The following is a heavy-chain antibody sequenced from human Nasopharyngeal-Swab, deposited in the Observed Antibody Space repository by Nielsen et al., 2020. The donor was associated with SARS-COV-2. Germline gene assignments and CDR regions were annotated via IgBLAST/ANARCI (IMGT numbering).Heavy chain of an antibody. D-gene: IGHD2-15*01. CDR3: ARGLLYDLGFYYYMDV. Sequence: SDTLSLTFAVYGGSFSGYYWTWIRQSPEKGLEWIGEINHVGGPAYNPSLQSRATILVDMSKNQFSLSLNSVTAADTAVYYCARGLLYDLGFYYYMDVWGKGTTVTVS. CDR1: GGSFSGYY. CDR2: INHVGGP. J-gene: IGHJ6*03. V-gene: IGHV4-34*01.